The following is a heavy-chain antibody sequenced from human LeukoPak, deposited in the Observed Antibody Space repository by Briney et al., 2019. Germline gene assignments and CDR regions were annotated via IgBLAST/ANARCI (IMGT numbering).Heavy chain of an antibody. D-gene: IGHD5-12*01. V-gene: IGHV3-7*01. CDR3: ARGTVGGWMWYYYMDV. CDR1: GFTFSSYW. CDR2: IKQDGSEK. J-gene: IGHJ6*03. Sequence: PGGSLRLSCAASGFTFSSYWMSWVRQAPGKGLEWVANIKQDGSEKYYVDSVKGRFTISRDNAKNSLYLQMNSLRAEDTAVYYCARGTVGGWMWYYYMDVWGKGTTVTISS.